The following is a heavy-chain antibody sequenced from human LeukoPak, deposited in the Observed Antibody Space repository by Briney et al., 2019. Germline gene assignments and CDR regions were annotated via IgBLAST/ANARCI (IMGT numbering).Heavy chain of an antibody. D-gene: IGHD3-16*02. J-gene: IGHJ4*02. Sequence: GGSLSLSCAASGFTFSSYEMNGVRQAPGRGVEWISYISSSGSTIYYPDSMKDRFTIYRDNAKNSLYLQMKCPRAEDTAVYYCARDHYDYVWGSYRLPRLDGFDYWGQGTLVTASS. CDR2: ISSSGSTI. CDR3: ARDHYDYVWGSYRLPRLDGFDY. V-gene: IGHV3-48*03. CDR1: GFTFSSYE.